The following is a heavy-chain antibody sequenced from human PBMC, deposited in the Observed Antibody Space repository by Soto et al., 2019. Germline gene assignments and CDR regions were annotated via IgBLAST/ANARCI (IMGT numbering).Heavy chain of an antibody. CDR2: IYHSGRT. CDR1: GGSINSGNS. V-gene: IGHV4-4*02. Sequence: QVQLQESGPGLVKPSGTLSLTCDVSGGSINSGNSWSWVRQSPARGLEWIGEIYHSGRTYYNPSLMRGVTISTARYKDQFCLKPRSVAAAYSAIYYPAGSYCCGGRCHSYGMDVWGQGTTVTVS. J-gene: IGHJ6*02. CDR3: AGSYCCGGRCHSYGMDV. D-gene: IGHD2-21*02.